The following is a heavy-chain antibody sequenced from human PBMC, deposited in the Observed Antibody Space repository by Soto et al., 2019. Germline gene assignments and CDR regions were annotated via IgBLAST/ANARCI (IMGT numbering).Heavy chain of an antibody. D-gene: IGHD3-10*01. CDR3: ARHPPYGSANAVNHHLDY. J-gene: IGHJ4*01. Sequence: PWGSLRLSCEASGFPFGDYWKSWGRQATGKWLEWVATRKFDASEKKYLDSVNGRFTMSRDNAKNSLYLQMDSLRDEDTAVHYCARHPPYGSANAVNHHLDYWRHGTLVTVSS. V-gene: IGHV3-7*01. CDR2: RKFDASEK. CDR1: GFPFGDYW.